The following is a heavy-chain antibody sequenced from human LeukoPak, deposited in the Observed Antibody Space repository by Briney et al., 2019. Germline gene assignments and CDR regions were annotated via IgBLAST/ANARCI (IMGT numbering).Heavy chain of an antibody. CDR3: ARDSRYCGGDCYFDY. V-gene: IGHV1-46*01. CDR1: GYTFTSYY. Sequence: GASVKVSCKASGYTFTSYYMHWVRQAPGQGLEWMGIINPSGGSTSYAQKLQGRVTMTRDMSTSTAYMELSSLRSEDTAVYYCARDSRYCGGDCYFDYWGQGTLVTVSS. D-gene: IGHD2-21*02. J-gene: IGHJ4*02. CDR2: INPSGGST.